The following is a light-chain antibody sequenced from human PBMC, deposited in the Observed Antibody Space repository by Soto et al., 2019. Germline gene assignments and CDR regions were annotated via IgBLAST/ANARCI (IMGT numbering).Light chain of an antibody. CDR3: NSYTSLSTLPYV. V-gene: IGLV2-14*01. CDR1: RSDVGGYNY. CDR2: DVS. J-gene: IGLJ1*01. Sequence: QSALTQPASVSGSPGQSITVSCTGTRSDVGGYNYVSWYQQHPGKAPKVMIYDVSKRPSGVSSRFSGSKSGNTGSLTISGLKADDESDYYCNSYTSLSTLPYVFGTGTKVTVL.